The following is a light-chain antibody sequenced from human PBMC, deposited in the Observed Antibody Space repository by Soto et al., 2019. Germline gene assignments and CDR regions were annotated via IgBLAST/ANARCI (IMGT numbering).Light chain of an antibody. J-gene: IGLJ1*01. Sequence: QSALTLPASLAGTPGQSITISCTGRSNDFGAYNYVSWYQQHHPGEAPKVIIYDVSHRPAGASNRFSGSKSGNTASLTISGLQTEDEADYFCCSYTSATTYVFGTGTKVTVL. CDR3: CSYTSATTYV. V-gene: IGLV2-14*03. CDR1: SNDFGAYNY. CDR2: DVS.